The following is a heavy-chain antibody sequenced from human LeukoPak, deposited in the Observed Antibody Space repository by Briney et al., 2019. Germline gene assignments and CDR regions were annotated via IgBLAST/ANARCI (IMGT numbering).Heavy chain of an antibody. CDR1: GFTFSSYS. Sequence: KTGGSLRLSCAASGFTFSSYSMNWVRQAPGKGLEWVSSISSSSSYIYYADSVKGRFTISRDNAKNSLYLQMNSLRAEDTAVYYCARVYYDFWSGYSRTDYWGQGTLVTVSS. D-gene: IGHD3-3*01. CDR2: ISSSSSYI. V-gene: IGHV3-21*01. CDR3: ARVYYDFWSGYSRTDY. J-gene: IGHJ4*02.